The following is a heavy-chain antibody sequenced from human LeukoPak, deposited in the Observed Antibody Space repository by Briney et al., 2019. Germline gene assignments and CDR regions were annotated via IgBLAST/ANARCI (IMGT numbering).Heavy chain of an antibody. CDR2: IYPGDSDT. CDR3: ATLRGPDGAFYFAY. D-gene: IGHD3-16*01. V-gene: IGHV5-51*01. J-gene: IGHJ4*02. CDR1: EDTFTTYW. Sequence: GESLKISCTGSEDTFTTYWIAWVRQMPGKGLEWMGIIYPGDSDTRHSPSFHGQVTISADTSISTAYLQWRSLKASDTAMYYCATLRGPDGAFYFAYWGQGTLVTVSS.